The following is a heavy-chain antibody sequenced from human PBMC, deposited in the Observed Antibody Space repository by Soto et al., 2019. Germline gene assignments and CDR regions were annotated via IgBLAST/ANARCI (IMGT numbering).Heavy chain of an antibody. D-gene: IGHD6-13*01. J-gene: IGHJ4*02. CDR1: AFTFSNYW. CDR3: ARGGAAAGFYC. CDR2: IKTDGSTT. Sequence: EVQLVESGGGLVQPGGSLRLPCAASAFTFSNYWMHWVRQAPGKGLVWVSRIKTDGSTTTYADSVKGRFTISRDNTKNTLYLQMNSLRAEDTALYCCARGGAAAGFYCWCQGTLVTVSS. V-gene: IGHV3-74*01.